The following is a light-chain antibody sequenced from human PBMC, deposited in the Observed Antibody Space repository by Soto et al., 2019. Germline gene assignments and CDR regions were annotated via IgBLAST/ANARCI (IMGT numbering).Light chain of an antibody. J-gene: IGLJ1*01. V-gene: IGLV2-14*01. CDR3: SSFSGSSTPYG. CDR2: EVN. Sequence: QSVLTQPASVSGSPGQSITISCTGTSRDVGGYKYVSWYQQHPGKAPKLMIFEVNSRPSGVSNRFSGSKSDNTASLTISGLQAEDEADYYCSSFSGSSTPYGFGTGTKLTVL. CDR1: SRDVGGYKY.